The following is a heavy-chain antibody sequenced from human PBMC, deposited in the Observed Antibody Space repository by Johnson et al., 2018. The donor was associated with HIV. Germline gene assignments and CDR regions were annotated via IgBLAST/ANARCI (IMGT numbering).Heavy chain of an antibody. CDR2: ISSAESNK. Sequence: QVQLVESGGGVVQPGRSLRLSCAASGFTFSTYAMHWVRQAPGKGLEWVAVISSAESNKYYADSVKGRFTISRDNSKNTLYLQMNSLRAEDTAVYYCAKEQLLRAFDIWGQGTMVTVSS. V-gene: IGHV3-30*04. CDR1: GFTFSTYA. J-gene: IGHJ3*02. CDR3: AKEQLLRAFDI. D-gene: IGHD2-15*01.